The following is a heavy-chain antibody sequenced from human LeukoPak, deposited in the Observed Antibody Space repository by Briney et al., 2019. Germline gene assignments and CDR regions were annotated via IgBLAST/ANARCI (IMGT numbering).Heavy chain of an antibody. Sequence: SETLSLTCTVSGDSINSGDYYWSWIRQPPGKGLEWIGYIYYSGSTYYNPSLKSRVTISVDTSKNQFSLKLRSVTAADTAVYYCARGDWSYWGQGTLVTVSS. CDR2: IYYSGST. CDR3: ARGDWSY. J-gene: IGHJ4*02. D-gene: IGHD3/OR15-3a*01. V-gene: IGHV4-30-4*01. CDR1: GDSINSGDYY.